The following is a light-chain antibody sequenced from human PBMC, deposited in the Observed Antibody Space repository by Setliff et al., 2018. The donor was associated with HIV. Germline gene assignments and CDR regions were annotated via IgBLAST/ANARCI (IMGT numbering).Light chain of an antibody. CDR3: CSNTGSNTYV. V-gene: IGLV2-23*01. J-gene: IGLJ1*01. CDR2: QAT. Sequence: QSALTQPASVSGSPGQSITISCTGTSSDVWRYNLVSWYQQHPGKAPKLMIYQATKRPSGVSNRFSGSKSGNTASLTISGLQAEDEADYYCCSNTGSNTYVFGTGTKVTVL. CDR1: SSDVWRYNL.